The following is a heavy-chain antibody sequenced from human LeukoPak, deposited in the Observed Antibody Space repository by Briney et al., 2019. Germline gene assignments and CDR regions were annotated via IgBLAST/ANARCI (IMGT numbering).Heavy chain of an antibody. V-gene: IGHV3-23*01. Sequence: GGSLRLSCAASGLTFSSYAMSWVRQVPGNGLEWVSGITGSGGTTYYADSVKGRFTISRDNSKNTLYLQMNSLRAEDTALYYCAKKRGYSGSYVDYWGQGTLVTVSS. J-gene: IGHJ4*02. CDR1: GLTFSSYA. CDR2: ITGSGGTT. D-gene: IGHD1-26*01. CDR3: AKKRGYSGSYVDY.